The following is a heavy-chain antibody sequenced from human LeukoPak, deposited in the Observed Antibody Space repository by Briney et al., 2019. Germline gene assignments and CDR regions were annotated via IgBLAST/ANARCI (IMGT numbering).Heavy chain of an antibody. CDR2: IYTSGST. Sequence: PSETLSLTCTVSGGSISSYYWSWIRQPAGKGLEWIGRIYTSGSTNYNPSLKSRVTISVDTSKNQFSLKLSSVTAADTAVYYCARTPIYYFDNSGYYNWGQGTLVTVSS. J-gene: IGHJ4*02. CDR1: GGSISSYY. V-gene: IGHV4-4*07. CDR3: ARTPIYYFDNSGYYN. D-gene: IGHD3-22*01.